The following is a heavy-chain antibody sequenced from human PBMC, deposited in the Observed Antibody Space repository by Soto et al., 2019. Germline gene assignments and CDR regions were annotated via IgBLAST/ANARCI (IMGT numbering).Heavy chain of an antibody. CDR1: GGSFSGYY. CDR2: INHSGST. J-gene: IGHJ5*02. D-gene: IGHD2-15*01. Sequence: QVQLQQWGAGLLKPSETLSLTCAVYGGSFSGYYWSWIRQPPGKGLEWIGEINHSGSTNYNPSLQSRVTISVDTSKNQFSLKLSSVTAADTAVYYCARGGGYCSGGSCYRFLNWFDPWGQGTLVTVSS. CDR3: ARGGGYCSGGSCYRFLNWFDP. V-gene: IGHV4-34*01.